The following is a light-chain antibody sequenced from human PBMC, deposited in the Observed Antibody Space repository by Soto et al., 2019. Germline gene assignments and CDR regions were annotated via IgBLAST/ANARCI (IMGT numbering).Light chain of an antibody. CDR1: QRVNGW. V-gene: IGKV1-5*01. J-gene: IGKJ1*01. Sequence: DIQMTQSPSSLSAVVGDTVTITCRASQRVNGWLAWYQQKPGNAPKFLIYNVSYLESGVPSRFSGSGSGTRFTLTISSLQSVDFATYYCQKYNSYPWTFGQGTMVEIK. CDR2: NVS. CDR3: QKYNSYPWT.